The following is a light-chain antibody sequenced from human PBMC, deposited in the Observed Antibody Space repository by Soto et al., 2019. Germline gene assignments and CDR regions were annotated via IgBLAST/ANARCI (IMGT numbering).Light chain of an antibody. V-gene: IGLV2-14*01. Sequence: QSVLTQPASVSGSPGQSITISCTGTSSDVGGYNYVSWYQQHPGKAPKLMIYEVTARPSGVSNRFSGSKSDNTASLTISGLQAEDEADYYCSSYTSSTTLVFGGGTKLTVL. CDR3: SSYTSSTTLV. CDR2: EVT. CDR1: SSDVGGYNY. J-gene: IGLJ3*02.